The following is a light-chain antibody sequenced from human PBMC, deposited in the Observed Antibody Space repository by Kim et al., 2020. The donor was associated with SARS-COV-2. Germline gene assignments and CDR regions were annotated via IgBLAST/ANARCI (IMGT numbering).Light chain of an antibody. CDR1: HDICNP. CDR3: QQQGNLPLT. CDR2: DAS. J-gene: IGKJ4*01. V-gene: IGKV1-33*01. Sequence: DIQLTQSPSSLSASVGDRVTITCRASHDICNPLHWYHQIPGKPPKLLIQDASNLETGVPSRFSGSGSGTDFSFTISSLQPEDIAIYYFQQQGNLPLTFGGGTQFDIK.